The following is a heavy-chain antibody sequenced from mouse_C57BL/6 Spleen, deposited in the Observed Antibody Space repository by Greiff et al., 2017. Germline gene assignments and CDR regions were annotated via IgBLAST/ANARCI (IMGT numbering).Heavy chain of an antibody. V-gene: IGHV1-52*01. CDR1: GYTFTSYW. CDR3: AREEGWLRGYYYAMDY. D-gene: IGHD2-2*01. Sequence: QVQLQQPGAELVRPGSSVKLSCKASGYTFTSYWMHWVKQRPIQGLEWIGNIYPSDSETHYNQKFKDKATLTVDKSSSTAYMQLSSLTSEDSAVYYCAREEGWLRGYYYAMDYWGQGTSVTVSS. J-gene: IGHJ4*01. CDR2: IYPSDSET.